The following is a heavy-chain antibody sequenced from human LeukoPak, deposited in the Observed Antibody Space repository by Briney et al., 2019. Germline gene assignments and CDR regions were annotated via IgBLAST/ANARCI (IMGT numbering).Heavy chain of an antibody. D-gene: IGHD6-19*01. J-gene: IGHJ4*02. CDR2: ISYDGSNK. CDR3: ARARLAVSGNYFEN. V-gene: IGHV3-30*04. Sequence: GGSLRLSCAASGFTFSSYAMHWVRQAPGKGLEWVAVISYDGSNKYYADSVKGRFTISRDNSKNTLYLQMNSLRAEDTAVYYCARARLAVSGNYFENWGQGTLVTVSS. CDR1: GFTFSSYA.